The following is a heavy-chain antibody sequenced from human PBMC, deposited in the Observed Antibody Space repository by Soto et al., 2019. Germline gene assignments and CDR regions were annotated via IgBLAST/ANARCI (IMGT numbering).Heavy chain of an antibody. CDR2: INPKSGGT. CDR3: ARGDSTDCSNGVCSFFYNHDMGV. CDR1: GYSFTDYH. J-gene: IGHJ6*02. V-gene: IGHV1-2*04. Sequence: ASVKVSCKASGYSFTDYHIHWVRQAPGQGLEWLGRINPKSGGTSTAQKFQGWVTMTTDTSISTASMELTRLTSDDTAIYYCARGDSTDCSNGVCSFFYNHDMGVWGQGTTVTVSS. D-gene: IGHD2-8*01.